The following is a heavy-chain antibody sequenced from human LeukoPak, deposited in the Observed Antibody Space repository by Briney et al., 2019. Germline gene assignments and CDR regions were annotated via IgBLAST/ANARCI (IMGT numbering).Heavy chain of an antibody. CDR2: INPSDGST. CDR3: AGGSPGIQGDY. J-gene: IGHJ4*02. V-gene: IGHV1-46*01. Sequence: ASVKVSRKASGYTFTNYYIHWVRQAPGQGLEWMGIINPSDGSTSYAQKFQGRVTMTRDMSTSTVYMELSSLRSEDTAVYYCAGGSPGIQGDYWGQGTLVTVSS. D-gene: IGHD5-18*01. CDR1: GYTFTNYY.